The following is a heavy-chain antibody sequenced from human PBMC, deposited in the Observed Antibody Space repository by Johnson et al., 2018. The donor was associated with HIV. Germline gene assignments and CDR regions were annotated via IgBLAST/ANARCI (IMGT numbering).Heavy chain of an antibody. CDR2: MSYDGSDK. J-gene: IGHJ3*02. D-gene: IGHD4-23*01. Sequence: QVLLVESGGGVVQPGRSLRLSCAVSGFTLSSYVMHWVRQAPGKGLEWVAVMSYDGSDKYYADSVKGRFTISRDNSKNTLYLQMNSLRAEDTAVYFCARGYGGNRVNDAFDIWGQGTMVTVSS. CDR3: ARGYGGNRVNDAFDI. V-gene: IGHV3-30*04. CDR1: GFTLSSYV.